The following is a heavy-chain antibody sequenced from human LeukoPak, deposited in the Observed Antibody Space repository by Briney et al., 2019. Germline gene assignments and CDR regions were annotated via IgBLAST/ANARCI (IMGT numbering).Heavy chain of an antibody. CDR1: GFTINNYA. Sequence: GGSLRLSCAVSGFTINNYAMTWVRQAPGKGLEWVSGISGSGDNTYYADSVKGRFTISRDNSKNTLYVQVNSLGTEDTAAYYCAKGSYYDSSGSFYFDYWGQGTLVTVSS. J-gene: IGHJ4*02. CDR2: ISGSGDNT. V-gene: IGHV3-23*01. D-gene: IGHD3-22*01. CDR3: AKGSYYDSSGSFYFDY.